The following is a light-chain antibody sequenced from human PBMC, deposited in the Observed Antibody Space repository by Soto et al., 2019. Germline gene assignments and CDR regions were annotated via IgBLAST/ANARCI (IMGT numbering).Light chain of an antibody. CDR1: QSVTSSY. Sequence: EIVLTQSRGTLSLSPGERATHACRASQSVTSSYLAWYQQKPGQAPRLLIYGASSRATGIPDRFSGSGSGTDFPLTISRLEPEDFAVYYCQQYGSSPAFGGGTKVEIK. CDR3: QQYGSSPA. CDR2: GAS. V-gene: IGKV3-20*01. J-gene: IGKJ4*01.